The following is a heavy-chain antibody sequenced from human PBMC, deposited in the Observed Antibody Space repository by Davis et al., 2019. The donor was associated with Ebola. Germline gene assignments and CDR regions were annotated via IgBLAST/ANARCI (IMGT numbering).Heavy chain of an antibody. J-gene: IGHJ6*04. Sequence: GGSLRLSCAASGFTFSSYSMNWVRQAPGKGLEWVSSISSSSSYIYYADSVKGRFTISRDNAKNSLYLQMNSLRAEDTAVYYCARGGLRYFDWFHGMDVWGKGTTVTVSS. CDR3: ARGGLRYFDWFHGMDV. D-gene: IGHD3-9*01. CDR2: ISSSSSYI. V-gene: IGHV3-21*01. CDR1: GFTFSSYS.